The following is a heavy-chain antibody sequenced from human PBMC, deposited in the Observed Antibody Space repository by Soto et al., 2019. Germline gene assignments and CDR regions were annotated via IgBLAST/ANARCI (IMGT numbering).Heavy chain of an antibody. CDR1: GFTFSSYW. J-gene: IGHJ4*02. D-gene: IGHD2-8*01. V-gene: IGHV3-74*01. Sequence: EEQLVEYGGGLVQPGGSLRLSCAASGFTFSSYWMHWVRQAPGKGLVWVSRINPGGSITAYADSVKGRFTISRDNAKNTLYLQKNSLRGDDTAVFYCARVPTGKYGVWNYWGQWTLVTVSS. CDR2: INPGGSIT. CDR3: ARVPTGKYGVWNY.